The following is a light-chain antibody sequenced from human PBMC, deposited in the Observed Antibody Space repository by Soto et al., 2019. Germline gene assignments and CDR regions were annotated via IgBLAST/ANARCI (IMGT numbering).Light chain of an antibody. CDR2: DND. Sequence: QSVLTQPPSVSAGPGQKVSISCSGSSSNIGKNYVSWYQQFPGTAPKLLIYDNDKRPSGIPDRFSGSKSGTSATLGITGLQTGDEADYYCATWDSSLSAGVFGGGTKLTVL. CDR1: SSNIGKNY. CDR3: ATWDSSLSAGV. V-gene: IGLV1-51*01. J-gene: IGLJ3*02.